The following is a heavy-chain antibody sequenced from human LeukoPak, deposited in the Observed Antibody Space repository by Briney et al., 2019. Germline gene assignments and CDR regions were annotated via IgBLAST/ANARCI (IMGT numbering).Heavy chain of an antibody. D-gene: IGHD4-17*01. J-gene: IGHJ6*03. V-gene: IGHV4-34*01. CDR3: ARGVTTRYYYYYMDV. CDR2: INHSGST. CDR1: GGSFSGYY. Sequence: SETLSLTCAVYGGSFSGYYWSWIRQPPGKGLEWIGEINHSGSTNYNPSLKSRVTISVDTSRNQFSLKLSSVTAADTAVYYCARGVTTRYYYYYMDVWGKGTTVTVSS.